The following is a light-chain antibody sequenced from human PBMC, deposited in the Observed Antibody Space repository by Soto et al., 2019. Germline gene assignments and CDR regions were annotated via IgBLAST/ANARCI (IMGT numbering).Light chain of an antibody. V-gene: IGLV2-11*01. CDR2: DVT. J-gene: IGLJ3*02. CDR3: CSYAGSYSVV. Sequence: QSALTQPPSVSGSPGQSVTISCTGTTSDVGGYNHVSWYQQHPGKAPKLMIYDVTKWPSGVPDRFSGSKSDNTASLTISGLRAEDEADYYCCSYAGSYSVVFGGGTKLTVL. CDR1: TSDVGGYNH.